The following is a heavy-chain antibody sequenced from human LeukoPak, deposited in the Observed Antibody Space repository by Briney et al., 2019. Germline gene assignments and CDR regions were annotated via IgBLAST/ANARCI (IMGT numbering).Heavy chain of an antibody. CDR3: AVYYDSSGYYYSYFDY. D-gene: IGHD3-22*01. CDR1: GGTFSIYA. V-gene: IGHV1-69*05. J-gene: IGHJ4*02. Sequence: ASVKVSCKASGGTFSIYAISWVREAPGQGLEWMGRIIPIFGTANYAQKFQGRVTITTDESTSTAYMELSSLRSEDTAVYYCAVYYDSSGYYYSYFDYWGQGTLVTVSS. CDR2: IIPIFGTA.